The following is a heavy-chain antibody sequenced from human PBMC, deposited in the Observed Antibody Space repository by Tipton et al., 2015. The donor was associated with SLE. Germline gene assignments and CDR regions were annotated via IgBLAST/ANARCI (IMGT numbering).Heavy chain of an antibody. Sequence: SLRLSCAASGFTFSSYEMNWVRQAPGKGLEWVSYISSSGSTIYYADSVKGRFTISRDNAKNSLYLQMNSLRAEDTAVYYCASGGGIAAPRHWGQGTLVTVSS. J-gene: IGHJ1*01. CDR3: ASGGGIAAPRH. V-gene: IGHV3-48*03. CDR1: GFTFSSYE. D-gene: IGHD6-6*01. CDR2: ISSSGSTI.